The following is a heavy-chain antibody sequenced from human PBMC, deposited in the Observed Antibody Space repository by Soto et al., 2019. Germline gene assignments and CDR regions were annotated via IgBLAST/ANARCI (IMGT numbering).Heavy chain of an antibody. J-gene: IGHJ5*02. D-gene: IGHD3-16*02. CDR3: ARDGYSPPSDWPWFGP. Sequence: EAQLVESGGGLVQPGGSPRLSCAASGFTFSVYTMHWVRQSPGKGLEWISSITSSGTTISYADSVKGRFTNSRDNAKSSLFLQIGPPEDEDTAVYYWARDGYSPPSDWPWFGPWGQGTLVTVSS. CDR2: ITSSGTTI. V-gene: IGHV3-48*02. CDR1: GFTFSVYT.